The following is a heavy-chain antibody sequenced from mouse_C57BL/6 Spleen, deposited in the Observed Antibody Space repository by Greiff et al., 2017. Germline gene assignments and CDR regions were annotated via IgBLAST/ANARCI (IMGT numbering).Heavy chain of an antibody. Sequence: VQLQQSGPELVKPGASVKISCKASGYSFPDYNMNWVKQSNGTSLEWIGVINPNYGTTSYNQKFKGKATLTVDQSSSTAYMQLNSLTSEYSAVXYCARYITTPYYAMYYWGQGTSVTVSS. CDR3: ARYITTPYYAMYY. J-gene: IGHJ4*01. V-gene: IGHV1-39*01. CDR2: INPNYGTT. D-gene: IGHD1-2*01. CDR1: GYSFPDYN.